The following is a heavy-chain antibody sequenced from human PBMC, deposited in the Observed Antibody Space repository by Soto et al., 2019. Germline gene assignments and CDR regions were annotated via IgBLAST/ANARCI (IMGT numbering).Heavy chain of an antibody. V-gene: IGHV4-59*01. J-gene: IGHJ4*02. CDR1: GGSISSYY. Sequence: QVQLQESGPGLVKPSETLSLTCTVSGGSISSYYWSWIRQPPGKGLEWIGYIYYSGSTNYNPSLKSRVTISVDTYKNQFSLKLSSVTAADTAVYYCAAVYDSSGSAPSDYWGQGTLVTVSS. CDR2: IYYSGST. CDR3: AAVYDSSGSAPSDY. D-gene: IGHD3-22*01.